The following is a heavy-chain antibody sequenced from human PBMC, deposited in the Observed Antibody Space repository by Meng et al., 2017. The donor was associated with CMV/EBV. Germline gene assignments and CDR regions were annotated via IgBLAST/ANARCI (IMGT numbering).Heavy chain of an antibody. CDR2: ISSRSSTI. D-gene: IGHD2-15*01. J-gene: IGHJ5*02. Sequence: GESLKLSCAASGFTISDYYMSWIRQAPGKGLEWVSYISSRSSTIYYADSVKGRFTISRDNAKNSLYLQMNSLRAEDTAMYYCARFSCSCVICSKPDRWFDPWGQGTLVTVSS. CDR3: ARFSCSCVICSKPDRWFDP. V-gene: IGHV3-11*01. CDR1: GFTISDYY.